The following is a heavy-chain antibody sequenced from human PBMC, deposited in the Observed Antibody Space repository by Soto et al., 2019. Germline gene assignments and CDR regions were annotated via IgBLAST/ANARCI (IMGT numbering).Heavy chain of an antibody. CDR1: GFTFSSYG. Sequence: GGSLRLSCAASGFTFSSYGMHWVRQAPGKGPEWVAVISYDGSNKYYADSVKGRFTISRGNSKNTLYLQMNSLRAEDTAVYYCAKDLHSSSSYCYYGMDVWGQGTTVTVSS. CDR2: ISYDGSNK. J-gene: IGHJ6*02. V-gene: IGHV3-30*18. D-gene: IGHD6-6*01. CDR3: AKDLHSSSSYCYYGMDV.